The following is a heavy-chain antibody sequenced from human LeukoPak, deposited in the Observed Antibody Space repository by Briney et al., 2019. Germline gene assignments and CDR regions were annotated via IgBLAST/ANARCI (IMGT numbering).Heavy chain of an antibody. CDR1: GFTFSSYG. CDR2: ISYDGSNK. V-gene: IGHV3-30*18. J-gene: IGHJ3*02. Sequence: PGGSLRLSCAASGFTFSSYGMHWVRQAPGKGLEWVAVISYDGSNKYYADSVKGRLTISRDNSKNTLNLQMNSLRAEDTAVYYCAKMRTPTAHSGDAFDIWGQGTMVTVSS. CDR3: AKMRTPTAHSGDAFDI. D-gene: IGHD4-17*01.